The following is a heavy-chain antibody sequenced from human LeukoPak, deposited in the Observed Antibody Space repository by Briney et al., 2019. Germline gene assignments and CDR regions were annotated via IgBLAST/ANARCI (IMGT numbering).Heavy chain of an antibody. J-gene: IGHJ4*02. CDR3: ATCNGDCYFNF. V-gene: IGHV3-15*01. CDR2: VKSKAVGETT. Sequence: GGSLRLSCAASGFTFSNAWMNWVRQAPGKGLEWVARVKSKAVGETTSYAAPVKGRFSILRDDSRDMVYLQMNSLEAEDTAVYYCATCNGDCYFNFWGQGTLAIVSS. CDR1: GFTFSNAW. D-gene: IGHD2-21*02.